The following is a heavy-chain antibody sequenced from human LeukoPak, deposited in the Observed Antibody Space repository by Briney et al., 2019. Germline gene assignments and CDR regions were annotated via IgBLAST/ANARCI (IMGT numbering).Heavy chain of an antibody. CDR1: GGSISSSTYY. CDR2: IYYSGTA. J-gene: IGHJ4*02. V-gene: IGHV4-39*07. Sequence: SETLSLTCTVSGGSISSSTYYWGWIRQPPGKGLEWIGSIYYSGTAYYNPTLKSRVTISVDTPKNQFSLKLSSVTAADTAVYYCARVRGYPNPRLNDYWGQGTLVTVSS. D-gene: IGHD5-18*01. CDR3: ARVRGYPNPRLNDY.